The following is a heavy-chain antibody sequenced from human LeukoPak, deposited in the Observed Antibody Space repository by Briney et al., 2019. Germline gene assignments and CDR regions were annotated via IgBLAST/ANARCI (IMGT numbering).Heavy chain of an antibody. CDR2: IKEDGSEK. Sequence: GGSLRLSCAASGFTFSSYSMNWVRQAPGKGLEWVANIKEDGSEKDYVDSVKGRFTISGDNAKNSLYLQMNSLRAEDTAIYYCAKDWTRWLQLYYFDYWGQGTLVTVSS. J-gene: IGHJ4*02. V-gene: IGHV3-7*01. CDR1: GFTFSSYS. CDR3: AKDWTRWLQLYYFDY. D-gene: IGHD5-24*01.